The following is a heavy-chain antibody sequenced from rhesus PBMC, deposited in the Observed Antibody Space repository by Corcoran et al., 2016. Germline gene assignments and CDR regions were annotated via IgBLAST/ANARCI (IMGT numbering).Heavy chain of an antibody. D-gene: IGHD6-31*01. CDR3: VRGHSSGWYCYFDY. CDR2: IYGSVSST. J-gene: IGHJ4*01. V-gene: IGHV4-169*01. Sequence: QLQLQESGPGLVKPSETLSVTCVVSGGSISSSYWSRFRQAPGKGLEWIGYIYGSVSSTHYNPSLKSRVTLSVDTSKNQFSLKLSSVTAAGTAVYYCVRGHSSGWYCYFDYWGQGVLVTVSS. CDR1: GGSISSSY.